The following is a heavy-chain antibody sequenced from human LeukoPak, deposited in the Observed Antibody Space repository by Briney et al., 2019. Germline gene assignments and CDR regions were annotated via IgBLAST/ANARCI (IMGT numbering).Heavy chain of an antibody. J-gene: IGHJ3*02. CDR1: GYTFTSYA. V-gene: IGHV7-4-1*02. CDR3: ARETLWFDYYDSSGDYAFDI. Sequence: ASVKVSCKASGYTFTSYAMNWVRQAPGQGLEWMGWINTNTGNPTYAQGFTGRFVFSLDTSVSTAYLQISSLKAEDTAVYYCARETLWFDYYDSSGDYAFDIWGQGTMVTVSS. CDR2: INTNTGNP. D-gene: IGHD3-22*01.